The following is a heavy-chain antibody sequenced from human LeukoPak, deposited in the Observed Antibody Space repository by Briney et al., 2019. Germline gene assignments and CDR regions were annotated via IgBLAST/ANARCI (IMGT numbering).Heavy chain of an antibody. J-gene: IGHJ5*02. D-gene: IGHD3-10*01. CDR1: GGSFSGYY. CDR2: ISHVGSC. Sequence: SETLSLTCAVYGGSFSGYYWSWIRQPPGPGLEWIGEISHVGSCIINPSLNSRVTISVDTSKSQFSLKLSSVTAADTAVYYCARGHSITMVRGVINWFDPWGQGTLVTVSS. V-gene: IGHV4-34*01. CDR3: ARGHSITMVRGVINWFDP.